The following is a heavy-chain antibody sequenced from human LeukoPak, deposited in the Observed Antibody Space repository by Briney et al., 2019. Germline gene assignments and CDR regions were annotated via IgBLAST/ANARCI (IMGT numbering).Heavy chain of an antibody. CDR3: ASSKRDYYDSSGYYNFDY. Sequence: SETQSLTCTVSGGSISSYYWSWIRQPPGKGLERIGYIYYSGSTNYNPSLKSRVTISVDTSKNQFSLKLSSVTAADTAVYYCASSKRDYYDSSGYYNFDYWGQGTLVTVSS. D-gene: IGHD3-22*01. V-gene: IGHV4-59*08. J-gene: IGHJ4*02. CDR1: GGSISSYY. CDR2: IYYSGST.